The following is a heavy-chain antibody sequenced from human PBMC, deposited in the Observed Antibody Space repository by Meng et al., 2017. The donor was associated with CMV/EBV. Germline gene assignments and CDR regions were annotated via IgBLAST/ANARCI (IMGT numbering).Heavy chain of an antibody. D-gene: IGHD3-10*01. J-gene: IGHJ4*02. CDR1: GFTFSSYA. CDR3: AREREFVHYFDY. V-gene: IGHV3-30-3*01. Sequence: GESLKTSCAASGFTFSSYAMHWVRQAPGKGLEWVAVISYDGSNKYYADSVKGRFTISRDNSKNTLYLQMNSLRAEDTAVYYCAREREFVHYFDYWGQGTLVTVSS. CDR2: ISYDGSNK.